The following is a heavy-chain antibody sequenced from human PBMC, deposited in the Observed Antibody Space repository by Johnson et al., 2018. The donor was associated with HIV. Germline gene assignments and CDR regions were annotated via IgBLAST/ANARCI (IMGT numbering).Heavy chain of an antibody. CDR3: TTAGSSGSAHAFDI. D-gene: IGHD3-22*01. CDR2: IKSKTEGGTT. V-gene: IGHV3-15*01. J-gene: IGHJ3*02. CDR1: GFTFSSYA. Sequence: MLLVESGGGVVQPGRSLRLSCAASGFTFSSYAMHWVRQGPGQGLEWVGRIKSKTEGGTTDYAAPVKGRFTISRDDSKNTLFLQMNSLKIEDTATYYCTTAGSSGSAHAFDIWGQGTRVTVSS.